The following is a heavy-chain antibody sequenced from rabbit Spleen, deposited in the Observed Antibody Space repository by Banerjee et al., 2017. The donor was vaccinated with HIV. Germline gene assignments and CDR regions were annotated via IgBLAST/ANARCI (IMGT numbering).Heavy chain of an antibody. Sequence: QEQLVESGGGLVQPEGSLTLTCKASGFSFSDRDVMCWVRRAPGKGLEWIACINAATAKPVYATWAKGRFTISRTSSTTVTLRMTSLTATDTATYFCARDLVGVIGWNFYLWGQGTLVTVS. D-gene: IGHD1-1*01. J-gene: IGHJ4*01. CDR1: GFSFSDRDV. CDR2: INAATAKP. CDR3: ARDLVGVIGWNFYL. V-gene: IGHV1S45*01.